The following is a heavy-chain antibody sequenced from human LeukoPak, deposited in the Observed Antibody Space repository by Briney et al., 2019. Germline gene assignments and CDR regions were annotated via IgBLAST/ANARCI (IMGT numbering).Heavy chain of an antibody. CDR3: ARRGIAAAGYDY. CDR2: INHSGST. Sequence: SETLSLTCAVYGGSFSGYYWSWIRQPPGKGLEWIGEINHSGSTNYNPSLKSRVTISVDTSKNQFSLKLSSVTAADTAVYYCARRGIAAAGYDYWGQGTLVTVSS. J-gene: IGHJ4*02. V-gene: IGHV4-34*01. CDR1: GGSFSGYY. D-gene: IGHD6-13*01.